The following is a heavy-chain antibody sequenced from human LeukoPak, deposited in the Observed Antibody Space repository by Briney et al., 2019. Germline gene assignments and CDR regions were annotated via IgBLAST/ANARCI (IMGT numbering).Heavy chain of an antibody. CDR1: GFTFSSYT. CDR3: ARDAIERAVAGYWYFDL. J-gene: IGHJ2*01. V-gene: IGHV3-21*06. Sequence: RAGGSLRLSCAASGFTFSSYTMNWVRQAPGKGLEWVSSISSTSTYIYYADSVKGRFTISRDNAKNSLYLQMNSLRAEDTAVYYCARDAIERAVAGYWYFDLWGRGTLVTVSS. D-gene: IGHD6-19*01. CDR2: ISSTSTYI.